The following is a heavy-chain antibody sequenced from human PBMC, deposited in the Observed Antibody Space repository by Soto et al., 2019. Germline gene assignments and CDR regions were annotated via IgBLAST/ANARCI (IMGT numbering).Heavy chain of an antibody. CDR3: ATLPPRIVVTIHPIPS. D-gene: IGHD2-21*01. Sequence: SETLPLTCVVSGDSISSTHWWTWVRQNPGTGLEWIGEVYHTGSTKYNPSLKNRVTISLEKSNNPFSLNLKSLTAADTAVYYCATLPPRIVVTIHPIPSWGQGNQVT. CDR2: VYHTGST. J-gene: IGHJ4*02. CDR1: GDSISSTHW. V-gene: IGHV4-4*02.